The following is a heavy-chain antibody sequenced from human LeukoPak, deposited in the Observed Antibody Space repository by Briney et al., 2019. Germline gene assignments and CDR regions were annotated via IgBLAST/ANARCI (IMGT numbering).Heavy chain of an antibody. CDR1: GFTFSGYA. CDR2: ISGSGGST. V-gene: IGHV3-23*01. J-gene: IGHJ4*02. CDR3: AKDTGLRFLEWLNPFDY. Sequence: GGSLRLSCAASGFTFSGYAMSWVRQAPGKGLEWVSAISGSGGSTYYADSVKGRFTISRDNSKNTLYLQMNSLRAEDTAVYYCAKDTGLRFLEWLNPFDYWGQGTLVTVSS. D-gene: IGHD3-3*01.